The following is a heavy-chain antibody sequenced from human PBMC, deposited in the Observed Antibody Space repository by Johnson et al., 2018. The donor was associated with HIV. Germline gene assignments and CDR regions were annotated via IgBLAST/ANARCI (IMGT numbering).Heavy chain of an antibody. CDR3: ARGDSGDYAGAFDV. CDR2: IWYDGSNK. CDR1: GFTFSSFG. V-gene: IGHV3-30*19. Sequence: VQLVESGGGVVQPGRSLRLSCAASGFTFSSFGMHWVRQAPGKGLAWVAVIWYDGSNKYYADSVKGRFTISRDNSKNPLYLQMNSLRAEDTAVYYCARGDSGDYAGAFDVWGQGTMVTVSS. J-gene: IGHJ3*01. D-gene: IGHD4-17*01.